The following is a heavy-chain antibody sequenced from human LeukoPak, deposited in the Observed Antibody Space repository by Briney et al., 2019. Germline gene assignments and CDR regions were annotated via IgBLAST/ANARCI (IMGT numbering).Heavy chain of an antibody. V-gene: IGHV1-2*02. D-gene: IGHD3-10*01. J-gene: IGHJ4*02. CDR1: GYTFTGYY. Sequence: GASVKVSCKASGYTFTGYYMHWVRQAPGQGLEWMGWTNPNSGGTNYAQKFQGRVTMTRDTSISTAYMELSRLRSDDTAVYYCASPQFGFGELFGGGFDYWGQGTLVTVSS. CDR3: ASPQFGFGELFGGGFDY. CDR2: TNPNSGGT.